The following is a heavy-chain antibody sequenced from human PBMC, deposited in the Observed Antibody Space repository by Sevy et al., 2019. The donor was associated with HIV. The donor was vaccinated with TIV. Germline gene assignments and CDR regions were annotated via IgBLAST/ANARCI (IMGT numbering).Heavy chain of an antibody. D-gene: IGHD3-22*01. V-gene: IGHV3-23*01. J-gene: IGHJ2*01. CDR3: ATRGNYDSRYWYFDL. Sequence: GGSLRLSCEASGFTFSCCAMTWVRQTPGKGLEWVSTIGGSGTSTFYADSVRGRFIISRDNSKNTLFLQMNSLRAEDTAVYFCATRGNYDSRYWYFDLWGRGTLVTVSS. CDR2: IGGSGTST. CDR1: GFTFSCCA.